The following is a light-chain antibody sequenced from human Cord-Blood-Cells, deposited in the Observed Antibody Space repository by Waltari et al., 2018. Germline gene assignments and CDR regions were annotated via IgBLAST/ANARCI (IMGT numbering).Light chain of an antibody. CDR2: EDN. V-gene: IGLV6-57*01. CDR3: QSYDSGNRV. J-gene: IGLJ3*02. CDR1: TGRIASNN. Sequence: NFMLTQPHSVSESPGKTVTTPCTRSTGRIASNNVHCYQQRPGSSPTTVIYEDNQRPSGVPDRFSGSIDSSSNSASLTIAGLKTEDEADYYCQSYDSGNRVFGGGTKLTVL.